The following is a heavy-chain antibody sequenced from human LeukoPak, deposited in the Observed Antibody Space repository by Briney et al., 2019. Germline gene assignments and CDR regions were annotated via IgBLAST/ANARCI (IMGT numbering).Heavy chain of an antibody. CDR3: ARDRYGDYAFWY. Sequence: GGPLRLSCAASGFTFSSYEMNWVRQAPGKGLEWVSYISSSGSTIYYADSVKGRFTISRDNAKNTLYLQMNSLRAEDTAVYYCARDRYGDYAFWYWGQGTMVTVSS. CDR2: ISSSGSTI. J-gene: IGHJ3*01. CDR1: GFTFSSYE. V-gene: IGHV3-48*03. D-gene: IGHD4-17*01.